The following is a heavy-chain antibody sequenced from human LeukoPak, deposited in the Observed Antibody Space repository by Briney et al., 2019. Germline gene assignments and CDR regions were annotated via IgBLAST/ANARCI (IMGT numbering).Heavy chain of an antibody. CDR1: GLTFSSFS. CDR3: ARDLHSGAYTFDY. J-gene: IGHJ4*02. Sequence: PGGSLRLSCATSGLTFSSFSMNWVRQAPGKGLEWVAYISSISSIVYYAGSVKGRFTISRDNGKNSLYLQMNSLRDEDTAVYYCARDLHSGAYTFDYWGQGTLVTVSS. CDR2: ISSISSIV. D-gene: IGHD1-26*01. V-gene: IGHV3-48*02.